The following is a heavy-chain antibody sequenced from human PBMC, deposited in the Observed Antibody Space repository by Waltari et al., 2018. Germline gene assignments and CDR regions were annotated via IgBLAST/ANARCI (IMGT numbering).Heavy chain of an antibody. CDR2: IVMDGTPK. CDR3: ARDNRGSIDY. V-gene: IGHV3-74*01. Sequence: EVQLVESGGGLVEPGGSLRLSCTASGFSFRHYGMHWVRQAPGRGLESVSLIVMDGTPKFYADSVKGRFTISRDNPRDTLYLQMNSLRPEDTAVYYCARDNRGSIDYWGQGALVTVSS. J-gene: IGHJ4*02. D-gene: IGHD3-10*01. CDR1: GFSFRHYG.